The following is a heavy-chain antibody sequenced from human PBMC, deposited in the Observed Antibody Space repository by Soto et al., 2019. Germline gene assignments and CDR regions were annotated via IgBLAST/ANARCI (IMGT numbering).Heavy chain of an antibody. CDR3: AKADYSYSWAPGDY. CDR2: ISGSGDTT. CDR1: PLTFSNYA. D-gene: IGHD6-13*01. Sequence: EVQVLESGGGLVQPGGSLRLSCVISPLTFSNYALNWVRQAPGKGLEWVSSISGSGDTTYYADSVKGRFTISRDNSKNTLYLQMNSLRVEDTALYYCAKADYSYSWAPGDYWGQGTLVTVSS. J-gene: IGHJ4*02. V-gene: IGHV3-23*01.